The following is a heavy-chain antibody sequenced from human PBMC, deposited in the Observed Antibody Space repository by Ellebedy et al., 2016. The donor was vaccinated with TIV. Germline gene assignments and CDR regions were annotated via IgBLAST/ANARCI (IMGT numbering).Heavy chain of an antibody. CDR2: ISAYNGNT. CDR3: ATLRMGYFDY. D-gene: IGHD2-8*01. J-gene: IGHJ4*02. CDR1: GYTFTGYY. V-gene: IGHV1-18*04. Sequence: ASVKVSCKASGYTFTGYYMHWVRQAPGQGLEWMGWISAYNGNTNYAQKLQGRVTMTTDTSTSTAYMELRSLRSDDTAVYYCATLRMGYFDYWGQGTLVTVSS.